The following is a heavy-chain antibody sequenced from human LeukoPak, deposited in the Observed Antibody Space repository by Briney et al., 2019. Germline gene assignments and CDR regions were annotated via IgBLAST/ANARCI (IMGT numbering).Heavy chain of an antibody. J-gene: IGHJ4*02. CDR1: GFTFSSYA. V-gene: IGHV3-30*02. CDR3: AKDHGSSHWYYFDY. Sequence: GGSLRLSCAASGFTFSSYAMHWVRQAPGKGLEWVAFIHYDGSNNYYADSVKGRFTISRDNSKNTLYLQMNTLRADDTAVYYCAKDHGSSHWYYFDYWGQGTLVTVSS. CDR2: IHYDGSNN. D-gene: IGHD6-13*01.